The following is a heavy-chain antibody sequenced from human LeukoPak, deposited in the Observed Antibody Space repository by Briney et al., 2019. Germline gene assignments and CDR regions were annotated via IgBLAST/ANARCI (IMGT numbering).Heavy chain of an antibody. V-gene: IGHV3-48*03. Sequence: HPGGSLRLSCAASGFTFSSYEMNWVRQAPGKGLEWVSYISSSGSTIYYADSVKGRFTISRDNAKNSLYLQMNSLRAEDTALYYCARFVDYYDSSGYSYFDYWGQGTLVTVSS. CDR2: ISSSGSTI. J-gene: IGHJ4*02. CDR3: ARFVDYYDSSGYSYFDY. D-gene: IGHD3-22*01. CDR1: GFTFSSYE.